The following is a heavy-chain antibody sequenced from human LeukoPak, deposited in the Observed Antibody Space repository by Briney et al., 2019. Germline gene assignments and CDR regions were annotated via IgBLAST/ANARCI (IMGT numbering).Heavy chain of an antibody. CDR1: GGSISSSYYY. D-gene: IGHD3/OR15-3a*01. Sequence: PSETLSLTCTVSGGSISSSYYYWGWIRQPPGKGLEWIGSIYYSGSTYYNPSLKSRVTISVDTSKNQFSLKLRSVTAADTAVYYCVRHFGTWGQGTLVTVSS. CDR2: IYYSGST. CDR3: VRHFGT. J-gene: IGHJ4*02. V-gene: IGHV4-39*01.